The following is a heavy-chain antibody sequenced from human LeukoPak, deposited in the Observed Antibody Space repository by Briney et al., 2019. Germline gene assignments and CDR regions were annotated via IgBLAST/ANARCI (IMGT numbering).Heavy chain of an antibody. CDR1: GGTSSSYA. Sequence: SVKVSCKASGGTSSSYAISWVRQAPGQGLEWMGGIIPIFATANYAQKFQGRVTITTDESTNTAFMELSSLRSEDTAIYYCVREGLSGTFAFWGQGTLVTVSS. CDR3: VREGLSGTFAF. CDR2: IIPIFATA. D-gene: IGHD1-26*01. V-gene: IGHV1-69*05. J-gene: IGHJ4*02.